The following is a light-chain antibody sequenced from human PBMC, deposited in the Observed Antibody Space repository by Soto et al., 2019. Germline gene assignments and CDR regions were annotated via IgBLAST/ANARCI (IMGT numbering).Light chain of an antibody. V-gene: IGLV1-40*01. CDR3: QSYDSSCYV. Sequence: QSVLTQPPSVSGAPGQRVTISCTGSSSNIGAGYDVHWYQQLPGTAPKLLIYGNSNRPSGVPDRFSGSKSGTSASLAITGLQAEDEADYCCQSYDSSCYVFGTGTKLTVL. J-gene: IGLJ1*01. CDR1: SSNIGAGYD. CDR2: GNS.